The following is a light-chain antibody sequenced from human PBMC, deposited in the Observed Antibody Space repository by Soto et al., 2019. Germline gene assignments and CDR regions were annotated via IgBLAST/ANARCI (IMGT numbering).Light chain of an antibody. V-gene: IGKV1-39*01. CDR1: QSIRTY. CDR2: AAS. CDR3: QQSYSTPLT. Sequence: DIQMTQSPSSLSASVGDRVTITCRASQSIRTYLNWYQQKPGKAPKFLIYAASRLQSGVPSRFSGSGSGTDFTLTISSLQPEDFATYYCQQSYSTPLTFGGGTKVDIK. J-gene: IGKJ4*01.